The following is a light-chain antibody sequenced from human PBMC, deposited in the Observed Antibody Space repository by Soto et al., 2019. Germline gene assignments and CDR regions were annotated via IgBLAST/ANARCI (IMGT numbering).Light chain of an antibody. V-gene: IGKV1-5*03. CDR3: QHYNSYSEA. CDR1: QSISSW. Sequence: IQVTNSPSALSASVEDRVTITCRASQSISSWLAWYQQKPGKAPKLLIYKASTLKSGVPSRFSGSGSGTEFTLTISSLQPDDFATYYCQHYNSYSEAFGQGTKVDI. CDR2: KAS. J-gene: IGKJ1*01.